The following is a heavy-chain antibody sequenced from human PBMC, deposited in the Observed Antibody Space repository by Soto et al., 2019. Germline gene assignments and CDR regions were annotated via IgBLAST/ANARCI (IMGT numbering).Heavy chain of an antibody. CDR1: VYTFTSCG. CDR3: ARDMIFYYGSGSYYPETFDY. J-gene: IGHJ4*02. D-gene: IGHD3-10*01. CDR2: ISAYNGNT. V-gene: IGHV1-18*01. Sequence: GASVKVSCKASVYTFTSCGISWVRQAHGQGLEWMGWISAYNGNTNYAQKLQGRVTMTTDTSTSTAYMELRSLRSDDTAVYYCARDMIFYYGSGSYYPETFDYWGQGTLVTVSS.